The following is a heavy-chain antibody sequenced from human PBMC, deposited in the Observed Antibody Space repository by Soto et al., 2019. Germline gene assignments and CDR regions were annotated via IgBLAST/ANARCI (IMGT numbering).Heavy chain of an antibody. J-gene: IGHJ4*02. CDR1: GFTFSSYG. CDR2: ISYDGSNK. V-gene: IGHV3-30*18. CDR3: EKVPRPISSGWHYFDY. Sequence: QVQLVESGGGVVQPGRSLRLSCAASGFTFSSYGMHWVRQAPGKGLEWVAVISYDGSNKYYADSVKGRFTISRDNSKNTLYLQMNSLRAEDTAVYYCEKVPRPISSGWHYFDYWGQGTLVTVSS. D-gene: IGHD6-19*01.